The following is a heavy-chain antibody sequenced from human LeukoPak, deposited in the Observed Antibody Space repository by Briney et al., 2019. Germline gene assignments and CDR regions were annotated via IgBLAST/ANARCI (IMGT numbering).Heavy chain of an antibody. CDR3: ASGIAARSGYYYYMDV. J-gene: IGHJ6*03. Sequence: SVKVSCKASGGTLSSYAISWVRQAPGQGLEWMGRIIPIFGTANYAQKFQDRVTITADESTSTAYMELSSLRSEDTAVYYCASGIAARSGYYYYMDVWGKGTTVTVSS. CDR2: IIPIFGTA. CDR1: GGTLSSYA. D-gene: IGHD6-6*01. V-gene: IGHV1-69*15.